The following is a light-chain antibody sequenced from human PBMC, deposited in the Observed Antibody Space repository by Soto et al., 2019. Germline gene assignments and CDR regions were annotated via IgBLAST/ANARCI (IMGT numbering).Light chain of an antibody. CDR2: DVS. J-gene: IGLJ2*01. Sequence: QSVLTQPASVSGSPGQSITLSCTGTSSDVGGYNYVSWYRQHPGKAPKLMINDVSNRPSGISNRFSGSKPGNTASLIISGLQAEDESDFYCSSYSSSTIPVVFGGGTKVTVL. V-gene: IGLV2-14*01. CDR1: SSDVGGYNY. CDR3: SSYSSSTIPVV.